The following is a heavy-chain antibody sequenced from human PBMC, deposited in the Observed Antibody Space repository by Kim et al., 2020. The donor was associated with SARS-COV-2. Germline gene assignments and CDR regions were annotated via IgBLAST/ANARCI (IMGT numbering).Heavy chain of an antibody. CDR2: INPDGSDK. J-gene: IGHJ4*02. CDR1: GFIFSSQW. D-gene: IGHD6-13*01. CDR3: ARAAI. V-gene: IGHV3-7*01. Sequence: GGSLRLSCEASGFIFSSQWMSWVRQAPGKGLEWVANINPDGSDKSYVDSVKGRFTISRDNGKNSLYLQMDSLRAEDTAVYYCARAAIWGQGALVTVSS.